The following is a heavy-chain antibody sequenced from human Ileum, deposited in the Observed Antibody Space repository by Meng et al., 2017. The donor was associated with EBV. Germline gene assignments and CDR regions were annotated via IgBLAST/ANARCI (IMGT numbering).Heavy chain of an antibody. D-gene: IGHD1-26*01. CDR1: GFGLCANN. CDR2: ISYNGNSK. CDR3: AKGFSGTYYVLES. V-gene: IGHV3-30-3*01. Sequence: QRYLWVVGGVVVLPGASLMLSCAALGFGLCANNMLWVRQGPRKWVEWVALISYNGNSKSYADSVRGRFTISRDNAKNTLFLQVDSLRPEDTAVYYCAKGFSGTYYVLESWGQGTLVTVSS. J-gene: IGHJ4*02.